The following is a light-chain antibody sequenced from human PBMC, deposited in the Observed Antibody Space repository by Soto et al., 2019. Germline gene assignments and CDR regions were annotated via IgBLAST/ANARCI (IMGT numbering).Light chain of an antibody. CDR1: QNIDSY. Sequence: DIQMTQSPPALSASVGDRVTITCRASQNIDSYLNWYQQKPGKAPELLIHDASSLQSGVPSRFSGSGSGTDFTLTITSLQPEDFAVYHCQQSYSSPPTFGQGTKVDIK. CDR3: QQSYSSPPT. J-gene: IGKJ1*01. CDR2: DAS. V-gene: IGKV1-39*01.